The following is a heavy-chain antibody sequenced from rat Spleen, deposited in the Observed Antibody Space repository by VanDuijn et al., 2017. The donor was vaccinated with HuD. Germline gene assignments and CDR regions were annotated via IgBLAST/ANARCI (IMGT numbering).Heavy chain of an antibody. D-gene: IGHD1-2*01. Sequence: EVQLVESGGGPVQPGRSLTLSCAASELTFNNYWMTWIRQAPVKGLEWVASITNTGGSTYYPDSVKGRFTISRDNAKSTLYLQMNSLRSEETATYYCTRDGASSYIGYVMDAWGQGASVTVSS. CDR2: ITNTGGST. CDR1: ELTFNNYW. J-gene: IGHJ4*01. CDR3: TRDGASSYIGYVMDA. V-gene: IGHV5-31*01.